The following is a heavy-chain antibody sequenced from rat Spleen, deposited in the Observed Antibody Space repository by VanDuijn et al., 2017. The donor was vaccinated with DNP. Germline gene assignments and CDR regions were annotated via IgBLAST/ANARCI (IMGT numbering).Heavy chain of an antibody. D-gene: IGHD1-7*01. J-gene: IGHJ3*01. CDR1: GFTFSNYY. CDR2: ISTGGGNT. V-gene: IGHV5S11*01. CDR3: ATSSYFGYDYGFAY. Sequence: EVQLVESGGGLVQPGRSMKLSCAASGFTFSNYYMAWVRQAPTKGLAWVASISTGGGNTYYRDSVKGRFTISRDNAKSTLYLQMDSLRSEETATYYCATSSYFGYDYGFAYWGQGTLVTVSS.